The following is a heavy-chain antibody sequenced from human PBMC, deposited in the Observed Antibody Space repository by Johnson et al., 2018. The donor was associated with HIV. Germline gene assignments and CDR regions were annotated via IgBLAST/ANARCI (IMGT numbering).Heavy chain of an antibody. Sequence: QVQLVESGGGVVQPGRSLRLSCAASGFTFSSYAMHWVRQAPGKGLAWVTVISYDGNNIYYSDSVKGRFTISRDNSKNTLYLQMDALRPGDTGIYYCARVHIAARWSNAFDFWGQGTMVTVSS. CDR3: ARVHIAARWSNAFDF. J-gene: IGHJ3*01. CDR1: GFTFSSYA. CDR2: ISYDGNNI. D-gene: IGHD6-6*01. V-gene: IGHV3-30*04.